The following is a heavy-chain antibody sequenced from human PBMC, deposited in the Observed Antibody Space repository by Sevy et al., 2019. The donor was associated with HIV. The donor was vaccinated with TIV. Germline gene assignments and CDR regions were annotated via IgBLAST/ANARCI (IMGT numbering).Heavy chain of an antibody. Sequence: GGSLRLSCAASGFTFSSYAIHWVRQAPSKGLEWVAVISYDGSKKYYADSVKGRFTISRDNSKNTLYLQMNSLRVEDTAVYYCARDRSSSWINYYFDYWGQGTLVTVSS. J-gene: IGHJ4*02. CDR3: ARDRSSSWINYYFDY. CDR1: GFTFSSYA. D-gene: IGHD2-2*01. V-gene: IGHV3-30*04. CDR2: ISYDGSKK.